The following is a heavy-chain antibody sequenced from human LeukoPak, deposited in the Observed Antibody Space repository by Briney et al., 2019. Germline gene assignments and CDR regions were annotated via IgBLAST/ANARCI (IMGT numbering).Heavy chain of an antibody. V-gene: IGHV4-59*08. J-gene: IGHJ2*01. CDR3: ARQGGGFWYFDL. D-gene: IGHD6-25*01. CDR2: IYYSGST. CDR1: GGSISSYY. Sequence: SETLSLTCTVSGGSISSYYWSWIRQPPGKGLEWIGYIYYSGSTNYNPSLKSRVTISVDTSKNQFSLRLSSVTAADTAVYYCARQGGGFWYFDLWGRGTLVTVSS.